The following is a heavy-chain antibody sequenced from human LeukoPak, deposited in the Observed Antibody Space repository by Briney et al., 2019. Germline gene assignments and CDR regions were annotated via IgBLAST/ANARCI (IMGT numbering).Heavy chain of an antibody. J-gene: IGHJ6*02. CDR3: AKDDSSGWYYGYYYYYGMDV. CDR2: ISYDGSNE. D-gene: IGHD6-19*01. Sequence: PGRSLRLSCAASGFTFSSYGMHWVRQAPGKGLEWVAVISYDGSNEYYADSVKGRFTISRDNSKNTLYLQMNSLRAEDTAVYYCAKDDSSGWYYGYYYYYGMDVWGQGTTVTVSS. CDR1: GFTFSSYG. V-gene: IGHV3-30*18.